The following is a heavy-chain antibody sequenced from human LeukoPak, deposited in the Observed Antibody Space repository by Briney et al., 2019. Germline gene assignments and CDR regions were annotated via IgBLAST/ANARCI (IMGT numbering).Heavy chain of an antibody. J-gene: IGHJ4*02. D-gene: IGHD1-26*01. CDR1: GGSISSYY. CDR3: ARGPLVGATTVGFDY. V-gene: IGHV4-4*07. Sequence: PSETLSLTCTVSGGSISSYYWSWIRPPAGQGREWIGRIYTSGSTNYNPSLKSRVTMSVDTSKNQFSLKLSPVTAADTAVYYCARGPLVGATTVGFDYWGQGTLVTVSS. CDR2: IYTSGST.